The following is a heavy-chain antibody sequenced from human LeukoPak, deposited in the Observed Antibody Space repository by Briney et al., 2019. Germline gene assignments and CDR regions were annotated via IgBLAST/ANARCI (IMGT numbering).Heavy chain of an antibody. Sequence: PGGSLRLSCAASGFTFSSYWMSWVRQAPGKGLEWVANIKQDGSEKYYVDSVKARFTISRDNAKNSLYMQMNSLRAEDTAVYYCARGDTMVRGVIKAYYYYYMDVWGKGTTVTVSS. V-gene: IGHV3-7*01. CDR3: ARGDTMVRGVIKAYYYYYMDV. CDR2: IKQDGSEK. CDR1: GFTFSSYW. D-gene: IGHD3-10*01. J-gene: IGHJ6*03.